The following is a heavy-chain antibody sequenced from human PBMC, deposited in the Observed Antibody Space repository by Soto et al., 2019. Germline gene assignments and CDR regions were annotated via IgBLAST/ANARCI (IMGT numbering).Heavy chain of an antibody. CDR1: GGSISSSIYY. CDR3: ARIPPGYDSSGYYFTFRH. J-gene: IGHJ4*02. Sequence: QLQLQESGPGLVKPSETLSLTCTVSGGSISSSIYYWGWIRQPPGKGLEWIGSIYYSGSTYYNPSLKSRVTISVDTSKNQFYLKLSSVTAADSAVYYCARIPPGYDSSGYYFTFRHWGQGTLVTVSS. V-gene: IGHV4-39*01. D-gene: IGHD3-22*01. CDR2: IYYSGST.